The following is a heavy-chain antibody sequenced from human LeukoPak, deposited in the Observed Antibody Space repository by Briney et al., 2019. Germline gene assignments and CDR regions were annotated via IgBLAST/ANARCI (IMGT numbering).Heavy chain of an antibody. CDR3: ARDRYGSGSL. V-gene: IGHV3-7*01. D-gene: IGHD3-10*01. J-gene: IGHJ4*02. Sequence: GGSLRLSCAASGFTFSSYLMSWVRQAPGKGLEWVANIKQDGSEKYYVDSVKGRFTISRDNAKNSLYLQMNSLRAEDTAVYYCARDRYGSGSLWDQGTLVTVSS. CDR2: IKQDGSEK. CDR1: GFTFSSYL.